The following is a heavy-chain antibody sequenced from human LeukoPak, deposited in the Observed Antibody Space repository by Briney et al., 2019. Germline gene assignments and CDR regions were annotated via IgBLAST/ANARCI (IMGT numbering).Heavy chain of an antibody. V-gene: IGHV1-18*01. Sequence: ASVKVSCKASGYTFTSYGISWVRQAPGQGLEWMGWISAYNGNTNYAQKFQGRVTMTRDTSISTAYMELSRLRSDDTAVYYCARVGIPSYYYDSSPDYWGQGTLVTVSS. D-gene: IGHD3-22*01. CDR1: GYTFTSYG. J-gene: IGHJ4*02. CDR2: ISAYNGNT. CDR3: ARVGIPSYYYDSSPDY.